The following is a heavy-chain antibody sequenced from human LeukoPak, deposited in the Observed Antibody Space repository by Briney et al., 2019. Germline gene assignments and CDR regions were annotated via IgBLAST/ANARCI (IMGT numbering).Heavy chain of an antibody. Sequence: SGPALVKPTQSLTLTCSLSRFSLSNTGMRVNWIRQPPGKTLEWLARIDWDDDKFYRPSLRTRLTISKDASKNQVVLTLTNMDPMDTATYYCARDYYDGSSYFHFDNWGQGTLVAVSS. J-gene: IGHJ4*02. CDR2: IDWDDDK. D-gene: IGHD3-22*01. V-gene: IGHV2-70*04. CDR3: ARDYYDGSSYFHFDN. CDR1: RFSLSNTGMR.